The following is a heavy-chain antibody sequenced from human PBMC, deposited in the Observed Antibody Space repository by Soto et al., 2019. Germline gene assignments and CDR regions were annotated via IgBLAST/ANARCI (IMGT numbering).Heavy chain of an antibody. Sequence: GGSLRLSCAASGFTFSTYGMSWVRQAPGKGLEWVSAISDSGRTTHYADSVRGRFTVSRDNSKNTLFLQMDSLRAEDTAVYYCARGHYDFWSGYYTDYFDYWGQGTLVTVS. V-gene: IGHV3-23*01. CDR3: ARGHYDFWSGYYTDYFDY. J-gene: IGHJ4*02. CDR1: GFTFSTYG. CDR2: ISDSGRTT. D-gene: IGHD3-3*01.